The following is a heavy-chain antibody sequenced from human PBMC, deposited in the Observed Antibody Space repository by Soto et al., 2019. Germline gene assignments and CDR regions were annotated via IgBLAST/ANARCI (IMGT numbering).Heavy chain of an antibody. D-gene: IGHD5-12*01. CDR1: GFTFTRYS. V-gene: IGHV3-72*01. Sequence: GGSLRLSCAASGFTFTRYSMNWVRQAPGKGLEWVGRTRNKANSYTTEYAASVKGRFTISRDDSKNSLYLQMNSLKTEDTAVYYCARATRGYGMDVWGQGTTVTVSS. CDR3: ARATRGYGMDV. CDR2: TRNKANSYTT. J-gene: IGHJ6*02.